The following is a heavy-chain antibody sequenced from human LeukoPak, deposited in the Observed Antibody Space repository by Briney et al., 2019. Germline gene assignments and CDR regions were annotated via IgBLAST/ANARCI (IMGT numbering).Heavy chain of an antibody. Sequence: ASVKVSCKASGYTFTSYYMHWVRQAPGQGLEWMGIINPSGGSTSYAQKFQGRVTMTRDTSTSTVYMELSSLRSEDTAVYYCARDLPHYDILTGYSPDYGMDVWGQGTTVTVSS. CDR1: GYTFTSYY. J-gene: IGHJ6*02. V-gene: IGHV1-46*01. CDR2: INPSGGST. D-gene: IGHD3-9*01. CDR3: ARDLPHYDILTGYSPDYGMDV.